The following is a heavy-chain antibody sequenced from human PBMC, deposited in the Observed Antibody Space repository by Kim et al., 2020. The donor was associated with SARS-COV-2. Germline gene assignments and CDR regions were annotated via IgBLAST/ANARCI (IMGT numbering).Heavy chain of an antibody. CDR1: GYTFTSYG. CDR3: AREKIAVAGTSSPYYYYGMGV. J-gene: IGHJ6*02. Sequence: ASVKVSCKASGYTFTSYGISWVRQAPGQGLEWMGWISAYNGNTNYAQKLQGRVTMTTDTSTSTAYMELRSLRSDDTAVYYCAREKIAVAGTSSPYYYYGMGVWGQGTTVPVS. CDR2: ISAYNGNT. V-gene: IGHV1-18*01. D-gene: IGHD6-19*01.